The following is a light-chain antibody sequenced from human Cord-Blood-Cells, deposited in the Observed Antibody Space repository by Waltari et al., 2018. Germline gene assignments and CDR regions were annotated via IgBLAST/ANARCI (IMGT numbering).Light chain of an antibody. J-gene: IGKJ4*01. Sequence: EIVLTQSPATLSLSLGVRATLSCRASQSVSSYLAWYQQKPGQAPRLLIYDASNRATGIPARFSGSGSGTDFTLTISSLEPEDFAVYYCQQRSNWPLTFGGGTKVEIK. V-gene: IGKV3-11*01. CDR2: DAS. CDR1: QSVSSY. CDR3: QQRSNWPLT.